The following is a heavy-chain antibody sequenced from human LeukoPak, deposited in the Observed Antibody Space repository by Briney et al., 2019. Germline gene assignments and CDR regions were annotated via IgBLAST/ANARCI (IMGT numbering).Heavy chain of an antibody. CDR1: GDSVSSNSAA. D-gene: IGHD1-26*01. CDR3: ARVPKSGPQIGWNAFDI. Sequence: SQTLSLTCAISGDSVSSNSAAWNWIRQSPSRGLEWLGRTYYRSKWYNDYAVSVKSRITINPDTSKNQFSLQLNSVTPEDTAVYYCARVPKSGPQIGWNAFDIWGQGTMVTVSS. CDR2: TYYRSKWYN. J-gene: IGHJ3*02. V-gene: IGHV6-1*01.